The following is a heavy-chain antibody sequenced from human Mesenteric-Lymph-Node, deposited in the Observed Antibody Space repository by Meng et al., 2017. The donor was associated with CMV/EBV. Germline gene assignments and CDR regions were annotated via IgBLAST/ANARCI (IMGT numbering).Heavy chain of an antibody. J-gene: IGHJ4*02. CDR3: ARDGSSYGYTDY. CDR2: IYYSGTT. CDR1: GGAISRGGYY. Sequence: VSGGAISRGGYYWSWIRQVPGKGLEWIGCIYYSGTTYYNPSLKSRVSISIDTSENQFSLKLSSVTAADTAVYYCARDGSSYGYTDYWGQGALVTVSS. D-gene: IGHD5-18*01. V-gene: IGHV4-31*02.